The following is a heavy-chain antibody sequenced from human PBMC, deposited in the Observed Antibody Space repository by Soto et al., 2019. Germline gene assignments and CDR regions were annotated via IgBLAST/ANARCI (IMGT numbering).Heavy chain of an antibody. CDR1: GGTFSSYA. CDR3: ASRPTVWRDPYYYYDGMDV. D-gene: IGHD4-17*01. CDR2: IIPIFGTA. V-gene: IGHV1-69*01. J-gene: IGHJ6*02. Sequence: QVQLVQSGAEVKKPGSSVKVSCKASGGTFSSYAISWVRQAPGQGLEWMGGIIPIFGTANYAQKFQGRVTITADESRSTAYMELSSLRSEDTALYYCASRPTVWRDPYYYYDGMDVWGQRTTVTVSS.